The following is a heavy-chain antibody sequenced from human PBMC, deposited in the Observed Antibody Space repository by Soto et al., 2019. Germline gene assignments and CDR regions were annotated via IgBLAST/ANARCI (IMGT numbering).Heavy chain of an antibody. V-gene: IGHV4-39*07. CDR2: IYYSGIT. J-gene: IGHJ6*02. Sequence: PSETLFLTCTVSGDSISNSNYYWGWIRQPPGKGLEWIANIYYSGITYCNPSLKSRVAISVDTSKNQFSLKLSSVTAADTAVYYCAREQWLVLGDYYGMDVWGQGTTVTVSS. CDR1: GDSISNSNYY. CDR3: AREQWLVLGDYYGMDV. D-gene: IGHD6-19*01.